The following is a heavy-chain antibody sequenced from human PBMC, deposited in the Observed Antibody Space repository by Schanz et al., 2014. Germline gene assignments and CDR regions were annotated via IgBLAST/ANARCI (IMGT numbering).Heavy chain of an antibody. V-gene: IGHV3-74*02. CDR2: ISPDGSST. CDR1: GFTFSKAW. D-gene: IGHD6-6*01. CDR3: ARVGRDYISSSVLDSLHY. J-gene: IGHJ4*02. Sequence: EVQLVESGGGLVEPGGSLGLSCAASGFTFSKAWMSWVRQVPGKGLVWVSRISPDGSSTTYADSVKGRFTISRDNTKNTLFLQMNNLRPEDTAMYFCARVGRDYISSSVLDSLHYWGQGSLVTVS.